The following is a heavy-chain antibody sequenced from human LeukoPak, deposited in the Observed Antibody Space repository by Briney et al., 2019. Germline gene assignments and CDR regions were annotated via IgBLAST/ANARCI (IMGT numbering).Heavy chain of an antibody. V-gene: IGHV3-7*01. CDR3: TREAAAGIDY. Sequence: GGSLRLSCAASGFTFSDYYMSWIRQAPGKGLEWVANIKQDGSEKYYLDSVKGRFTISRDNAKNSLYLQMNSLRAEDTAVYFCTREAAAGIDYWGQGTLVTASS. D-gene: IGHD6-13*01. CDR2: IKQDGSEK. J-gene: IGHJ4*02. CDR1: GFTFSDYY.